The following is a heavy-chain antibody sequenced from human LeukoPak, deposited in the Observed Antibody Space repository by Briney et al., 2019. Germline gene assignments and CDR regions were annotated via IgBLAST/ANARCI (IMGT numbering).Heavy chain of an antibody. D-gene: IGHD1-26*01. Sequence: SETLSLTCSVSSGSISSYYWSWIRQSPGKGLEWIGSIFDNGSTNYNPSLKSRVTISVDTSKDQFSLKLSSVTAADTAVYYCARATWELHDYWGQGTLVTVSS. J-gene: IGHJ4*02. V-gene: IGHV4-59*01. CDR3: ARATWELHDY. CDR2: IFDNGST. CDR1: SGSISSYY.